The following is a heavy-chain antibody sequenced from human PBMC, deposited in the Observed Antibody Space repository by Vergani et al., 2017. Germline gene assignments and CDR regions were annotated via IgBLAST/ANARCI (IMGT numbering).Heavy chain of an antibody. CDR1: GFTSSYYG. CDR2: ISYDGTQK. J-gene: IGHJ4*01. D-gene: IGHD3-10*01. Sequence: QVHLVESGGGVVQPGRSLRLSCVVSGFTSSYYGMHWVRQAPGKGLEWVAVISYDGTQKYYADSVKGRFTISRDNSKSTLYLQMNSLRTEDTAVYYCARVVYGSESYIDYWGHGTLVTVSS. V-gene: IGHV3-30*03. CDR3: ARVVYGSESYIDY.